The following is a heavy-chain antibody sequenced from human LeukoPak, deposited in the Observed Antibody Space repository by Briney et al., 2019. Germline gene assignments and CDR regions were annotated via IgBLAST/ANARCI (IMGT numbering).Heavy chain of an antibody. D-gene: IGHD5-18*01. CDR1: GFTFSSYA. CDR3: AKDPGYSYGPY. J-gene: IGHJ4*02. CDR2: ISGSGGST. Sequence: GGSLRLSCAASGFTFSSYAMSWVRQAPGKGLEWVSAISGSGGSTYYADSVKGRFTISRDNSKNTLYLQMNSLRAEVTAVYYCAKDPGYSYGPYWGQGTLVTVSS. V-gene: IGHV3-23*01.